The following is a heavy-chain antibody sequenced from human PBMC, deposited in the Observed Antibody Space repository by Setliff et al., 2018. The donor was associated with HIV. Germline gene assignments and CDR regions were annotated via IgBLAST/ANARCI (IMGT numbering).Heavy chain of an antibody. CDR1: GYTFTDYG. CDR3: ARDILERGYYYYYMDV. J-gene: IGHJ6*03. V-gene: IGHV1-69*13. CDR2: ISAIFGTA. Sequence: SVKVSCKASGYTFTDYGISWVRQAPGQGLEWMGWISAIFGTANYAQKFQGRVTITADESTSTAYMELSSLRSEDTAVYYCARDILERGYYYYYMDVWGKGTTVTVSS. D-gene: IGHD3-3*01.